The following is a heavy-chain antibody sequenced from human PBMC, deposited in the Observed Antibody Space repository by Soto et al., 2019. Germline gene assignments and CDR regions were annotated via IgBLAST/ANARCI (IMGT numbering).Heavy chain of an antibody. CDR3: AIWLAYCGGDWYSRWVDY. CDR2: IKQDGSAT. D-gene: IGHD2-21*02. J-gene: IGHJ4*02. Sequence: EVQLVESGGGLVQPGGSLRLSCAASGFTFSSYWMSWVRHAPGKGLVWVASIKQDGSATYYADSVKGRFTISRDNAKSPLYLQMKSLRAEDTAVYYWAIWLAYCGGDWYSRWVDYLGQGTLVTVSS. CDR1: GFTFSSYW. V-gene: IGHV3-7*01.